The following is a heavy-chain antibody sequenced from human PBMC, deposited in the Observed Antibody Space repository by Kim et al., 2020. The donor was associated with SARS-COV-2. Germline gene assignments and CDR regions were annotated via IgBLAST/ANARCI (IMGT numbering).Heavy chain of an antibody. Sequence: GGSLRLSCAASGFTFSDYYMSWIRQAPGKGLEWVSSISSSGSTIYYADSVKRRTTITRDNAKNSLYQQMNSLRAEDTAVYYGARMSACVLMVYAIPYFDYWGQGTLVTVSS. CDR2: ISSSGSTI. J-gene: IGHJ4*02. D-gene: IGHD2-8*01. CDR3: ARMSACVLMVYAIPYFDY. CDR1: GFTFSDYY. V-gene: IGHV3-11*01.